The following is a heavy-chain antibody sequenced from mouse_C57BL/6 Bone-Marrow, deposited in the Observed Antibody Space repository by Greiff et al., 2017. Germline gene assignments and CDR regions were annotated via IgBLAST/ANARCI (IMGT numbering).Heavy chain of an antibody. CDR1: GYTFTSYW. J-gene: IGHJ3*01. Sequence: QVQLQQPGAELVMPGASVKLSCKASGYTFTSYWMHWVKQRPGQGLEWIGEIDPSDSYTNYNQKFKGKSTLTLDKSSSTAYMQLSSLTSEDSAVYYCARFPYSNYGRWFAYWGQGTLVTVSA. CDR2: IDPSDSYT. V-gene: IGHV1-69*01. D-gene: IGHD2-5*01. CDR3: ARFPYSNYGRWFAY.